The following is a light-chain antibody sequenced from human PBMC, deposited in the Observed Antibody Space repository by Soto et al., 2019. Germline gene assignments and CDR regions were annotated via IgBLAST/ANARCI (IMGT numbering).Light chain of an antibody. J-gene: IGLJ1*01. CDR3: AAWDDRLSGYV. CDR1: SSNIGSNY. Sequence: QSVLTQPPSASGTPGQRGTISCSGSSSNIGSNYVYWYQQLPGTAPKLLSYRNNQRPSGVPDRFSGSKSGTSASLAISGLRSEDEADSYCAAWDDRLSGYVFGTGTQLPVL. CDR2: RNN. V-gene: IGLV1-47*01.